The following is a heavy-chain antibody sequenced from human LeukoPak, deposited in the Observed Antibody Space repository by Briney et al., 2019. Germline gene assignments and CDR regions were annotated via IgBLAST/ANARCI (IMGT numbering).Heavy chain of an antibody. CDR2: INAGNGNT. V-gene: IGHV1-3*01. D-gene: IGHD3-22*01. CDR1: GYTFTSYA. CDR3: ARVPYYDSSGYDYPIDY. J-gene: IGHJ4*02. Sequence: ASVKVSCKASGYTFTSYAMHWVRQAPGQRLEWMGWINAGNGNTKYSQKFRGRVTITRDTSASTAYMELSSLRSEDTAVYYCARVPYYDSSGYDYPIDYWGQGTLVTVSS.